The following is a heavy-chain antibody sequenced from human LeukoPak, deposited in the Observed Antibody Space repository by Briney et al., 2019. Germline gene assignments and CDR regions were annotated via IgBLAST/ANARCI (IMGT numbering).Heavy chain of an antibody. J-gene: IGHJ4*02. CDR1: GFTFSSYW. CDR2: IKQDGSEK. Sequence: GGSLRLSCAASGFTFSSYWMSWVRQAPGKGLEWVANIKQDGSEKYYVDSVKGRFTISRDNAKNSLNLQMDSLRVEDTAVYYCVRDRYSSGWYPLDYWGQGTLVTVSS. D-gene: IGHD6-19*01. CDR3: VRDRYSSGWYPLDY. V-gene: IGHV3-7*01.